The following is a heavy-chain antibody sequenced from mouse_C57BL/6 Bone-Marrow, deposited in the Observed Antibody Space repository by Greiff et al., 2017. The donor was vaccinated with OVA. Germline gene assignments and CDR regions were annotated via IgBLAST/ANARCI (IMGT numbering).Heavy chain of an antibody. CDR1: GYTFTDYY. CDR2: IYPGSGNT. J-gene: IGHJ2*01. CDR3: ARAGYYGTLFDY. D-gene: IGHD1-1*01. Sequence: QVQLKESGAELVRPGASVKLSCKASGYTFTDYYINWVKQRPGQGLEGIARIYPGSGNTYYNEKFKGKATLTAEKSSSTAYMHLSSLTSEDSAVYFCARAGYYGTLFDYWGQGTTLTVSS. V-gene: IGHV1-76*01.